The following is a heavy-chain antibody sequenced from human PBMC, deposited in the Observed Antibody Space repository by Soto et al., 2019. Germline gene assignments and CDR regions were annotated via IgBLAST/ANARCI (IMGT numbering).Heavy chain of an antibody. CDR2: INPSGRTI. CDR1: GFTFSSFE. Sequence: PGGSLRLSCVASGFTFSSFEMNWIRKAPGKGPEWIAVINPSGRTISYADSAKGRFTISRDNSKNTVYPQMNSLRGEDTAVYYCATGFLGLCTGGNCPLDSWGQGSLVTVSS. V-gene: IGHV3-48*03. D-gene: IGHD2-15*01. CDR3: ATGFLGLCTGGNCPLDS. J-gene: IGHJ4*02.